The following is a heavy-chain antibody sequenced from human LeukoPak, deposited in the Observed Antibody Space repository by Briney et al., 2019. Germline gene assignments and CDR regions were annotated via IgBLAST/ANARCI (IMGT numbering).Heavy chain of an antibody. CDR2: ISGSGGST. Sequence: GGSLRLSCAASGFIFSSYAMSWVRQAPGQGLEWVSAISGSGGSTYYADSVKGRFTISRDNSKNTLYLQMNSLRAEDTAVYYCAKDSYGSGSYDWYFDLWGRGTLVTVSS. CDR1: GFIFSSYA. V-gene: IGHV3-23*01. CDR3: AKDSYGSGSYDWYFDL. J-gene: IGHJ2*01. D-gene: IGHD3-10*01.